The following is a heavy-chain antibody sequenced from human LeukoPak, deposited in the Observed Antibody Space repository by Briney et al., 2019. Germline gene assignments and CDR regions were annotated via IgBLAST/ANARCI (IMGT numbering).Heavy chain of an antibody. Sequence: GGPLRLSCAASGFTFSKHWTLWVRHAPGKGLESVSRINTDGTVTTYADSVKGRFTVSRDNADNTMFLQMNSVRDEDTAVYYCATKQWLAPPPDSWGQGTPVTASS. CDR1: GFTFSKHW. D-gene: IGHD6-19*01. J-gene: IGHJ4*02. CDR2: INTDGTVT. CDR3: ATKQWLAPPPDS. V-gene: IGHV3-74*01.